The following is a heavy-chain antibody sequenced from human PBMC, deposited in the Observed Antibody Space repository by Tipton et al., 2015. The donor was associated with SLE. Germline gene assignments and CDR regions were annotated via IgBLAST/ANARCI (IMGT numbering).Heavy chain of an antibody. CDR2: IYHSGST. Sequence: TLSLTCAVSGGSISSSNWWSWVRQPPGKGLEWIGEIYHSGSTNYNPSLKSRVTISVDKSKNQFSLKLSSVTAADTAVYYCARGYSSGWYRNAFDIWGQGTMVTVSS. CDR3: ARGYSSGWYRNAFDI. J-gene: IGHJ3*02. V-gene: IGHV4-4*02. D-gene: IGHD6-19*01. CDR1: GGSISSSNW.